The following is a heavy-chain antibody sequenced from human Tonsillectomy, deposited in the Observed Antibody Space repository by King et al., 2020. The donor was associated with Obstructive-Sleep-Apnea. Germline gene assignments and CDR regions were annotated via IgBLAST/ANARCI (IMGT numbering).Heavy chain of an antibody. Sequence: QLVQSGGGLVQPGGSLKLSCVTSGFTFSSYAMSWVRPAPGKGLEWVSSIISGGNTYYADSVKGRFTISPDNSKNTLYLQMNSLRAEDTAVYYCAKDIGTTVTRDYWGQGTLVTVSS. V-gene: IGHV3-23*04. D-gene: IGHD4-17*01. J-gene: IGHJ4*02. CDR3: AKDIGTTVTRDY. CDR1: GFTFSSYA. CDR2: IISGGNT.